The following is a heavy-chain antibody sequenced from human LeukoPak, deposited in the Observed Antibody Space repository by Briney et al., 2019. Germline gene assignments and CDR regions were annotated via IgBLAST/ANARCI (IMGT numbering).Heavy chain of an antibody. CDR2: ISGSGGNK. CDR3: AKDRGAVAGNFDY. CDR1: GFSFSTYA. Sequence: GGSLRLSCAASGFSFSTYAMTWVRQAPGEGLEWVSTISGSGGNKYYADSVKGRFTISRDNSKNTLYLQMNSLRAEDTAVYYCAKDRGAVAGNFDYWGQGTLVTVSS. D-gene: IGHD6-19*01. V-gene: IGHV3-23*01. J-gene: IGHJ4*02.